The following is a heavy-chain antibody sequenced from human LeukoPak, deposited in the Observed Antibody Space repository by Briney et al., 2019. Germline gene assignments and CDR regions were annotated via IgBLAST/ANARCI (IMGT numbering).Heavy chain of an antibody. CDR2: IYENDEK. CDR1: GFSFSSGGVG. D-gene: IGHD2-15*01. CDR3: AHRHRGVASDI. V-gene: IGHV2-5*01. Sequence: ESGPTLVNPTQTLTLTCTFSGFSFSSGGVGVGRIRQPPGGALEWLGVIYENDEKLYSSSLQNRLSITKDTSKNQVVLTMANMDPVDTATYYCAHRHRGVASDIWGQGTMATVSS. J-gene: IGHJ3*02.